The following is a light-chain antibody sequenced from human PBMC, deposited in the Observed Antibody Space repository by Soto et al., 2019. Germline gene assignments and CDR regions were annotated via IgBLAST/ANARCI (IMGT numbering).Light chain of an antibody. Sequence: ETVMTQSPGTLSVSLGERATLSCRASQSVSIHLAWYQQKPGQAPRLLIYDTSTRATGIPARFSGSGSGTDFTLTISSPEPEDFAVYYCQQRSNWITFGQGTRLEIK. CDR3: QQRSNWIT. CDR2: DTS. CDR1: QSVSIH. J-gene: IGKJ5*01. V-gene: IGKV3-11*01.